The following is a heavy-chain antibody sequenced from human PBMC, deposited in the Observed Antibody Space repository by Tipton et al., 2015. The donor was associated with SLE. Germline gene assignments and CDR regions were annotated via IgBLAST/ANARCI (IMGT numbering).Heavy chain of an antibody. CDR1: GGSISSNY. Sequence: TLSLTCSVSGGSISSNYWIWIRQPPGKGLEWIGYVSDGGDTNYNPSLKSRVTISVDPAKNQISLKLTPVTAADSALYYCARGMLTWRWAVLGVDVWGQGTTVNVSS. J-gene: IGHJ6*02. CDR3: ARGMLTWRWAVLGVDV. V-gene: IGHV4-59*08. D-gene: IGHD1-26*01. CDR2: VSDGGDT.